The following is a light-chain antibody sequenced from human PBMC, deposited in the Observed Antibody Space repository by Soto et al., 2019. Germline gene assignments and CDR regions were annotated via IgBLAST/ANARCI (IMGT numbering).Light chain of an antibody. CDR3: SSYISSSTLV. J-gene: IGLJ2*01. CDR2: DVS. V-gene: IGLV2-14*01. CDR1: SSDVGGYNY. Sequence: QSALTQPASVSGSPGQSITISCTGTSSDVGGYNYVSWYQQHPGKAPKLMIYDVSNRPSGVSNRCSGSKSGNTASLTSSGLQAEDEADYYCSSYISSSTLVFGGGTKLTVL.